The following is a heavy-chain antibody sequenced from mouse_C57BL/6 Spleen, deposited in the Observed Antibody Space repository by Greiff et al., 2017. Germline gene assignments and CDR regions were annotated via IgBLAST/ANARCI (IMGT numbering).Heavy chain of an antibody. J-gene: IGHJ2*01. D-gene: IGHD1-1*01. CDR2: INPNNGGT. Sequence: VQLQQSGPELVKPGASVKISCKASGYTFTDYYMNWVKQSHGKSLEWIGDINPNNGGTSYNQKFKGKATLTVDKSSSTAYMELRSLTSEDSAVYYCARGVYYGSSPYYFDYWGQGTTLTGSS. CDR1: GYTFTDYY. V-gene: IGHV1-26*01. CDR3: ARGVYYGSSPYYFDY.